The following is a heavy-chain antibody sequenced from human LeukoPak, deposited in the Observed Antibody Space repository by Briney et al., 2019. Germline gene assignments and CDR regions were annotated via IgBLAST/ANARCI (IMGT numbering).Heavy chain of an antibody. CDR2: INPNSGGT. CDR1: GYTFAGYY. Sequence: ASVKVSCKASGYTFAGYYMHWVRQAPGQGLEWMGWINPNSGGTNYAQKFQGRVTMTRDTSISTAYMELSRLRSDDTAVYYCAKYGYSGYGYDYWGQGTLVTVSS. D-gene: IGHD5-12*01. V-gene: IGHV1-2*02. J-gene: IGHJ4*02. CDR3: AKYGYSGYGYDY.